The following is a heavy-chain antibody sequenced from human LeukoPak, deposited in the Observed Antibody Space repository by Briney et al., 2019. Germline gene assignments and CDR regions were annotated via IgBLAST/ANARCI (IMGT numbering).Heavy chain of an antibody. J-gene: IGHJ4*02. CDR3: ARDLYCGGDCYTDY. V-gene: IGHV1-2*06. Sequence: ASVKVSXKASGYTFTGYYMHWVRQAPGQGLEWMGRINPNSGGTNYAQKFRGRVTMTRDTSISTAYMELSRLRSDDTAVYYCARDLYCGGDCYTDYWGQGTLVTVSS. D-gene: IGHD2-21*02. CDR1: GYTFTGYY. CDR2: INPNSGGT.